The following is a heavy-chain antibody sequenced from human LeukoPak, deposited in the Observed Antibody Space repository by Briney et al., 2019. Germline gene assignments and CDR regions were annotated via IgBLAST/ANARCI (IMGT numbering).Heavy chain of an antibody. J-gene: IGHJ4*02. CDR3: ARDLASCAGDCYSDGFDY. CDR1: GYSISSGYY. CDR2: IYYGGST. D-gene: IGHD2-21*02. Sequence: SETLSLTCTVSGYSISSGYYWGWIRPSPGKGLEWIGSIYYGGSTYYNPSLRSRVIVSVDTSKNHFSLKMSSVTAADTAVYYCARDLASCAGDCYSDGFDYWGQGALVTVSS. V-gene: IGHV4-38-2*02.